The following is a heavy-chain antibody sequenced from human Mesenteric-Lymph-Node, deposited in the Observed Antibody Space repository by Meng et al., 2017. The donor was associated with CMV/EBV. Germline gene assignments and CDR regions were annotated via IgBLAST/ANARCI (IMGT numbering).Heavy chain of an antibody. J-gene: IGHJ5*02. V-gene: IGHV1-2*02. Sequence: ASVKVSCKASGYTFTGYYMHWMRQAPGQGLEWMGWINFNSGGTNYAQKFQGRVTMTRDTSISTAYMELSRLRSDDTAVYYCARDLRVWFDPWGQGTLVTVSS. CDR2: INFNSGGT. CDR3: ARDLRVWFDP. CDR1: GYTFTGYY.